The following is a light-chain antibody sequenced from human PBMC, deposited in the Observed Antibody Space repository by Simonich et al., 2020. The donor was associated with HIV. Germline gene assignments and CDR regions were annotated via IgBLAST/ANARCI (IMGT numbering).Light chain of an antibody. J-gene: IGKJ4*01. CDR3: QQANSFPPA. CDR2: AAS. Sequence: DIQLTQSPSFLSASVRDRVTITCRASQGVSSSLAWYQQKPGKAPKLLIYAASSLQSGVPSRFSGSGSGTDFTLTISSLQPEDFAIYYCQQANSFPPAFGGGTKVEIK. CDR1: QGVSSS. V-gene: IGKV1-9*01.